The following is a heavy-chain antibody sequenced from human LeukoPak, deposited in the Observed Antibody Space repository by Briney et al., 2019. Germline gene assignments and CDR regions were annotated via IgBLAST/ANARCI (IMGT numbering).Heavy chain of an antibody. J-gene: IGHJ4*02. Sequence: GGSLRLSCAASGFTFNSYAMSWVGHAPGKGLEGVSAISLSGTDTYYADSVKGRFTISRDNSKNTLYLQMSSLRAEDSAVYYCAKRGGYETMAAFDYWGQGTLVTVSS. D-gene: IGHD3-10*01. CDR2: ISLSGTDT. CDR1: GFTFNSYA. CDR3: AKRGGYETMAAFDY. V-gene: IGHV3-23*01.